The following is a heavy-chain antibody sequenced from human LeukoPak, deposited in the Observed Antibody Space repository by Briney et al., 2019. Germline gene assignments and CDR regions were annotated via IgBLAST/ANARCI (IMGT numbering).Heavy chain of an antibody. D-gene: IGHD3-10*01. Sequence: GGSLRLSCAASGFTFSSYRMNWVRQAPGKGLEWVSSISSSSSYIYYADSVKGRFTISRDNSKNTLYLQMNSLRAEDTAVYYCAKSILEYYGSGSYYDYWGQGTLVTVSS. J-gene: IGHJ4*02. CDR1: GFTFSSYR. V-gene: IGHV3-21*01. CDR2: ISSSSSYI. CDR3: AKSILEYYGSGSYYDY.